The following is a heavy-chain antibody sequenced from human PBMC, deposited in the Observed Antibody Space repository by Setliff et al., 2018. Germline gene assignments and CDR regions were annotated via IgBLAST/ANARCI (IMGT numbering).Heavy chain of an antibody. Sequence: GASVKVSCKASGFTFTSSAVQWVRQARGQRLEWIGWIVVGSGNTNYAQKFQERVTITRDMSTSTAYMELSSLRSEDTAVYYCARELLSRYSSSWLHWGQGTLVTVSS. J-gene: IGHJ4*02. CDR3: ARELLSRYSSSWLH. V-gene: IGHV1-58*01. D-gene: IGHD6-13*01. CDR2: IVVGSGNT. CDR1: GFTFTSSA.